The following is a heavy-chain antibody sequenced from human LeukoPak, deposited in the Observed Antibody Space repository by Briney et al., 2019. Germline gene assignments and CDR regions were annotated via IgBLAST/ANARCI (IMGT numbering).Heavy chain of an antibody. V-gene: IGHV1-18*01. D-gene: IGHD3-10*01. Sequence: GGSVKVSRKASGYTFTSYGISWVRQAPGQGLEWMGWISAYNGNTNYAQKLQGRVTMTTDTSTSTAYMELRSLRSDDTAVYYCARDPPYYGSMDVWGQGTTVTVSS. CDR3: ARDPPYYGSMDV. J-gene: IGHJ6*02. CDR1: GYTFTSYG. CDR2: ISAYNGNT.